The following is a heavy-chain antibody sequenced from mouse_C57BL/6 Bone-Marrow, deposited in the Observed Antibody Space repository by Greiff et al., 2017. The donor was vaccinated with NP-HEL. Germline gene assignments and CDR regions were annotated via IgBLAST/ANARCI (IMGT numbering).Heavy chain of an antibody. CDR3: TTRDPRG. CDR2: IDPENGDT. J-gene: IGHJ1*03. CDR1: GFNIKDDY. V-gene: IGHV14-4*01. Sequence: VQLQQSGAELVRPGASVKLSCTASGFNIKDDYMHWVQQSPEQGLEWIGWIDPENGDTEYASKFQGKATITADTSSNTAYLQLSSLTSEDTAVYYCTTRDPRGWGTGTTVTVSS.